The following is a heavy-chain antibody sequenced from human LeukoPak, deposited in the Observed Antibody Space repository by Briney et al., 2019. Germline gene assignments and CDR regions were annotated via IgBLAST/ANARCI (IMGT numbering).Heavy chain of an antibody. CDR1: GGSISSYY. V-gene: IGHV4-59*01. Sequence: SETLSLTCTVSGGSISSYYWSWIRRPPGKGLELIGYIYYTGSTNYNPSLKSRVTISVDTSKNQFSLKLFSVTAADTAVYYCAREYNGGLDYWGQGTLVTVSS. D-gene: IGHD2-8*01. CDR3: AREYNGGLDY. J-gene: IGHJ4*02. CDR2: IYYTGST.